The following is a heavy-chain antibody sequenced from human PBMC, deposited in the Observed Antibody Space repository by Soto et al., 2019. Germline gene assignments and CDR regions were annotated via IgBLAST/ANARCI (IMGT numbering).Heavy chain of an antibody. D-gene: IGHD6-13*01. CDR1: GFTVGDFA. V-gene: IGHV3-11*04. Sequence: GGSLSLSCAASGFTVGDFAMSWVRKAPGKGLEWVSYISSSGSTIYYADSVKGRFTISRDNAKNSLYLQMNSLRAEDTAVYYCARDDSRSWFDPWGQGTLVTVSS. CDR3: ARDDSRSWFDP. CDR2: ISSSGSTI. J-gene: IGHJ5*02.